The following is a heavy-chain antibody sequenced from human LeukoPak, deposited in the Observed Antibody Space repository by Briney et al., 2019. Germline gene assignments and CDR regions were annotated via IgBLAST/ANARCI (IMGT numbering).Heavy chain of an antibody. CDR3: ARARWLQNRKAGWYFDL. CDR1: GFTFSSYS. J-gene: IGHJ2*01. V-gene: IGHV3-21*01. CDR2: ISSSGSYI. D-gene: IGHD5-24*01. Sequence: GGSLRLSCAASGFTFSSYSMNWVRQAPGKGLEWVSSISSSGSYISYADSVKGRFTISRDNAKNSLYLQMNSLRAEDTAVYYCARARWLQNRKAGWYFDLWGRGTLVTVSS.